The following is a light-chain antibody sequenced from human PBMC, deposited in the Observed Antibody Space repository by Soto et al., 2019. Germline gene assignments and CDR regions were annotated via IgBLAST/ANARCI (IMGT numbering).Light chain of an antibody. V-gene: IGKV3-20*01. Sequence: ELVLTQSPGTLSLSPGERATVFCRASQGVESSYLAWFQQKPGQAPRLLIYGASRRATGVPDRFSGSGSGTDFTLTITRLETKYFAVYYCHQYETSSWTFGQGTKVEI. CDR3: HQYETSSWT. J-gene: IGKJ1*01. CDR2: GAS. CDR1: QGVESSY.